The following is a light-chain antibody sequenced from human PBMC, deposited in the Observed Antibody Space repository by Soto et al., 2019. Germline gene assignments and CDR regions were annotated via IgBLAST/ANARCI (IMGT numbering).Light chain of an antibody. J-gene: IGKJ1*01. CDR2: DAS. CDR3: QQFNTYPA. CDR1: QSISSW. Sequence: DIQMTQSPSTLSASVGDRVTITCRASQSISSWLAWYQQKPGEAPKLLIYDASSLESGVPSRFSGSGSGTDFTLTISGLQPDDFATYYCQQFNTYPAVGQGTKVDIK. V-gene: IGKV1-5*01.